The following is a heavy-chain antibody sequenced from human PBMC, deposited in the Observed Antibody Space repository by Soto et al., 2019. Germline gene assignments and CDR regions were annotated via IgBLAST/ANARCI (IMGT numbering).Heavy chain of an antibody. CDR3: ARDWLGRGYYYYYMDV. J-gene: IGHJ6*03. V-gene: IGHV3-33*01. D-gene: IGHD3-10*01. Sequence: VLPLRHSCAASEVTFRGYGMHCVRQATGKRLEWVAVIWYDGSNKYYADSVKGRFTISRDNSKNTLYLQMNSLRAEDTAVYYCARDWLGRGYYYYYMDVWGKGTTVTVSS. CDR1: EVTFRGYG. CDR2: IWYDGSNK.